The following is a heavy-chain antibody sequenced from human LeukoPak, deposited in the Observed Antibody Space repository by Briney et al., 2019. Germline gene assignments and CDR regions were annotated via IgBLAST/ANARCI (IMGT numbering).Heavy chain of an antibody. D-gene: IGHD5-18*01. CDR2: INPNSGGT. CDR3: ARDTAMATPLFDY. Sequence: ASVKVSCKASGYTFTDYNIHWVRQAPGQGLEWMGWINPNSGGTNYAQKLQGRVTMTTDTSTSTAYMELRSLRSDDTAVYYCARDTAMATPLFDYWGQGTLVTVSS. CDR1: GYTFTDYN. J-gene: IGHJ4*02. V-gene: IGHV1-2*02.